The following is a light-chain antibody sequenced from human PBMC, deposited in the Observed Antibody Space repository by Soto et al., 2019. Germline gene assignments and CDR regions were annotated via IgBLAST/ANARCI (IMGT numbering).Light chain of an antibody. CDR3: AVWDQSLTGWV. CDR1: SSNIGRSF. CDR2: NDN. V-gene: IGLV1-44*01. Sequence: QSVLTQPPSASGTPGQRVTISCSGSSSNIGRSFVYWYQQFPGTAPKLLIHNDNRRPSGVPDRVSGSKSGTSASLAISGLQSEDEADYYCAVWDQSLTGWVFGGGTKLTVL. J-gene: IGLJ3*02.